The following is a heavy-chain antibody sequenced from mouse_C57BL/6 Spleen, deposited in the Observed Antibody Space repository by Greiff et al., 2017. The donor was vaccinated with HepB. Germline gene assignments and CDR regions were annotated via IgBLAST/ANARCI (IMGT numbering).Heavy chain of an antibody. Sequence: EVQLQQSGPELVKPGASVKISCKASGYTFTDYYMNWVKQSHGKSLEWIGDINPNNGGTSYNQKFKGKATLTVDKSSSTAYMELRSLTSEDSAVYYCARGAYWDGLAYWGKGTLVTVSA. CDR1: GYTFTDYY. V-gene: IGHV1-26*01. CDR3: ARGAYWDGLAY. J-gene: IGHJ3*01. D-gene: IGHD4-1*01. CDR2: INPNNGGT.